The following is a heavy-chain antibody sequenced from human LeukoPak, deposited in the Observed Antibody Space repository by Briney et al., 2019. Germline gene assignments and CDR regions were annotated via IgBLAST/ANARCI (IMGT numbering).Heavy chain of an antibody. CDR3: ANSILGSSWYIGDY. Sequence: GGSLRLSCAASGFTFDDHAMHWVRQAPGKGLEWVSLISGDGGSTYYADSVKGRFTISRDNSKNSLYLQMNSLRTEETALYYCANSILGSSWYIGDYWGQGTLVTVSS. J-gene: IGHJ4*02. D-gene: IGHD6-13*01. V-gene: IGHV3-43*02. CDR1: GFTFDDHA. CDR2: ISGDGGST.